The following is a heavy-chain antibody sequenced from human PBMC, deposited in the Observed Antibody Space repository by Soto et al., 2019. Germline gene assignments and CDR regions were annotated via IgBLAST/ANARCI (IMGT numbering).Heavy chain of an antibody. CDR3: ARGGRWNYVGLAY. CDR2: IYYSGST. V-gene: IGHV4-59*01. CDR1: GGSISSYY. J-gene: IGHJ4*02. Sequence: SETLSLTCTVSGGSISSYYWSWIRQPPGKGLEWIGYIYYSGSTNYNPSLKSRVTISVDTSKNQFSLKLSSVTAADTAVYYCARGGRWNYVGLAYWGQGTLVTVSS. D-gene: IGHD1-7*01.